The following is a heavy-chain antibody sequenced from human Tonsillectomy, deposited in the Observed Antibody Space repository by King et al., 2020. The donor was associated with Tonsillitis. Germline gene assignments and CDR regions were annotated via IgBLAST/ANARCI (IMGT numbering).Heavy chain of an antibody. D-gene: IGHD4-17*01. CDR2: INHSGST. CDR1: GGSFSGYY. V-gene: IGHV4-34*01. CDR3: ARARGVTRLPAGGP. Sequence: VQLQQWGAGLLKPSETLSLTCALYGGSFSGYYWSWIRQPPGKGLEWIGEINHSGSTTYNPSLKSRVTISVDTSKNHLSLNLTSATAADTAVYYCARARGVTRLPAGGPWGQGNLVTVSS. J-gene: IGHJ5*02.